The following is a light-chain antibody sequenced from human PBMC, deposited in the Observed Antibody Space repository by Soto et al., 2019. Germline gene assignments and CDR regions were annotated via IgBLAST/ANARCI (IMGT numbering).Light chain of an antibody. J-gene: IGKJ4*01. CDR1: QSVSSY. V-gene: IGKV3-11*01. CDR3: QQRSDWLT. Sequence: EIVLTQSPATLSLFLGERATLSCRASQSVSSYLAWYQQKPGQAPRLLIYDASNRATGIPARFSGSGSGTDFTLTISSLEPEDFAVYYGQQRSDWLTFGGGTKVEIK. CDR2: DAS.